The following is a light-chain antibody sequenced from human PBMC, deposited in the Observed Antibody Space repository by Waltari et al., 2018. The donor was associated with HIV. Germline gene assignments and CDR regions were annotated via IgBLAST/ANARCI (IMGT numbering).Light chain of an antibody. J-gene: IGLJ2*01. CDR3: SSYTGSNTPVV. CDR2: DVS. Sequence: QSALTQPASVSGSPGQSITISCTGTSSDIGGSNYVSWYQQHPGEAPKLMISDVSNRASGVSNRFSGSKSGNTASLTISGLQAEDEADYYCSSYTGSNTPVVFGGGTRLTVL. V-gene: IGLV2-14*03. CDR1: SSDIGGSNY.